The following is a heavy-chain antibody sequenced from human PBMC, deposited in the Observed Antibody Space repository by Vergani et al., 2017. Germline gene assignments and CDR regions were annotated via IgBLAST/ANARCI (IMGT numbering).Heavy chain of an antibody. CDR2: MYDNGNT. CDR3: ARNRAIELAGRMHYYYAIDV. D-gene: IGHD5-24*01. V-gene: IGHV4-39*01. CDR1: GVSIKCRSYY. J-gene: IGHJ6*02. Sequence: QLPSQESGPGLVKPSETLSLICAVSGVSIKCRSYYWGWIRHSPGKGVEWIGNMYDNGNTYYIPSPRSRAAISVVTSTNQVSLNLGSVTAADTAVYYCARNRAIELAGRMHYYYAIDVWGQGTTVTVSS.